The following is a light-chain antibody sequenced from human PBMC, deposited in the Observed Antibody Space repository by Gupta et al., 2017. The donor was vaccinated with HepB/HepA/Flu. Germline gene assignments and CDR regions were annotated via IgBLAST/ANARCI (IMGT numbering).Light chain of an antibody. CDR2: GAS. J-gene: IGKJ1*01. CDR3: QHYSNWPPWT. CDR1: QSVSSN. V-gene: IGKV3-15*01. Sequence: VMTQSPATLSVSPGERATLACRASQSVSSNLAWYQQKPGQAPRLLIYGASTRFTGTPARFSGSGSGTEFTLTISSLQSEDFATYYCQHYSNWPPWTFGQGTKVEIK.